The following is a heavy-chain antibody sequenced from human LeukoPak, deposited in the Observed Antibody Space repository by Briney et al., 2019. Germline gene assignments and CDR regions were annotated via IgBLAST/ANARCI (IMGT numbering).Heavy chain of an antibody. V-gene: IGHV3-53*01. D-gene: IGHD3-22*01. Sequence: GGSLRLSCAASGVTVSRDYMSWVRQAPGKGLEWVSIIYSDGHKNYADSVKGRFTISRDNSKNTLYLQMNSLRAEDTAVYYCAKIISGYYPNDAFDIWGQGTMVTVSS. CDR2: IYSDGHK. CDR3: AKIISGYYPNDAFDI. J-gene: IGHJ3*02. CDR1: GVTVSRDY.